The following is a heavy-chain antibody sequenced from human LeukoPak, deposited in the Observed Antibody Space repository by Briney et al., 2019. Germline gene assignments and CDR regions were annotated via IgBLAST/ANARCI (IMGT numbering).Heavy chain of an antibody. V-gene: IGHV3-74*01. CDR1: GFTFSTHW. CDR3: ARTGDYFDY. CDR2: ISSDGRSR. D-gene: IGHD1-14*01. J-gene: IGHJ4*02. Sequence: GGSLRLSCAASGFTFSTHWMHWVRQAPGKGLVWVSGISSDGRSRIYADFVRGRFTISRDNAKNSLYLQMNSLRAEDTAVYYCARTGDYFDYWGQGTLVTVSS.